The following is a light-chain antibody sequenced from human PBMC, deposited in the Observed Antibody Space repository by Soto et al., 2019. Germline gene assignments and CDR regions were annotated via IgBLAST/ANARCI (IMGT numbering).Light chain of an antibody. J-gene: IGKJ3*01. Sequence: EIVMTQSPGILSLSPGETATLSCRASQSVSTKLAWYQQRPGQTPRLLIYNASTRATGVPARFSGGGSVTEFALTLSSLRSDHLEVSYCHQYNTWPPHFTFGPGTKVDVK. V-gene: IGKV3-15*01. CDR2: NAS. CDR1: QSVSTK. CDR3: HQYNTWPPHFT.